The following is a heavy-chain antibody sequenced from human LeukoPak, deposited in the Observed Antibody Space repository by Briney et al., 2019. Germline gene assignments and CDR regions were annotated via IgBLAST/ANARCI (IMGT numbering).Heavy chain of an antibody. CDR2: ISSSSSYI. D-gene: IGHD2-2*01. CDR3: ARDHLYCSSTSCYANYFDY. Sequence: KPGGSLRLSCAASGFTFSSYSMNWVRQAPGRGLEWVSSISSSSSYIYYADSVKGRFTISRDNAKNSLYLQMNSLRAEDTAVYYCARDHLYCSSTSCYANYFDYWGQGTLVTVSS. CDR1: GFTFSSYS. V-gene: IGHV3-21*01. J-gene: IGHJ4*02.